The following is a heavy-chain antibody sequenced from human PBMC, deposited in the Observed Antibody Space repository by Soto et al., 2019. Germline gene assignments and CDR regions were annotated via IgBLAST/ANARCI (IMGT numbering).Heavy chain of an antibody. CDR2: IYPGDSDT. Sequence: PGESLKISCKGSGYSFTSYWIGWVRQMPGKGLEWMWIIYPGDSDTRYSPSFQGQVTISADKSISTAYLQWSSLKASDTAMYYCARAYCSGGSCYYYGMDVWGQGTTVTVS. CDR1: GYSFTSYW. J-gene: IGHJ6*02. CDR3: ARAYCSGGSCYYYGMDV. D-gene: IGHD2-15*01. V-gene: IGHV5-51*01.